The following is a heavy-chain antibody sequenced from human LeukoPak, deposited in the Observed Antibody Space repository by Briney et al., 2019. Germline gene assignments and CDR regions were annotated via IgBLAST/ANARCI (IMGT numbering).Heavy chain of an antibody. CDR2: IYSGGST. CDR1: GFTVSSNY. CDR3: ARAQFYGYGLDY. J-gene: IGHJ4*02. D-gene: IGHD5-18*01. Sequence: GGSLRLSCAASGFTVSSNYMSWVRQAPGKGLEWVSVIYSGGSTYYADSVKGRFTISRDNSKNTLYLQMNSLRAEDTAVYYCARAQFYGYGLDYWGQGTLVTVSS. V-gene: IGHV3-66*02.